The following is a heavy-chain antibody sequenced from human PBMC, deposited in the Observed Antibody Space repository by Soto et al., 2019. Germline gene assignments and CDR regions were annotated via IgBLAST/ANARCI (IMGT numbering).Heavy chain of an antibody. J-gene: IGHJ4*02. D-gene: IGHD3-22*01. CDR3: AKEQRDSYDSSGYYEFDS. CDR1: GFTFSSYG. CDR2: ISYDGSNK. Sequence: QVQLVESGGGVVQPGRSLRLSCAASGFTFSSYGMHWVRQAPGKGLEWEAVISYDGSNKYYADSVKGRFTISRDNSTNPLYLQMISLRAEDTAVYYCAKEQRDSYDSSGYYEFDSWGQGTLVTVSS. V-gene: IGHV3-30*18.